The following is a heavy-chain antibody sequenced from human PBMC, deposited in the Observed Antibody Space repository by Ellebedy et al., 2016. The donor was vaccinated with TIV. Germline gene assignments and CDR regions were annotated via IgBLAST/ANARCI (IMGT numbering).Heavy chain of an antibody. D-gene: IGHD6-13*01. Sequence: GESLKISXKGSGYSFTSYWIGWVRQMPGKGLEWMGIIYPGDSDTRYSPSFQGQVTISADKSISTAYLQWSSLKASDTAMYYCARIYSSSWYALEYFQHWGQGTLVTVSS. V-gene: IGHV5-51*01. CDR1: GYSFTSYW. CDR2: IYPGDSDT. J-gene: IGHJ1*01. CDR3: ARIYSSSWYALEYFQH.